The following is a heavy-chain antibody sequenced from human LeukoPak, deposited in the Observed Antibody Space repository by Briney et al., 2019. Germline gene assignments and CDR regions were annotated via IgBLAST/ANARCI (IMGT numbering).Heavy chain of an antibody. J-gene: IGHJ6*02. V-gene: IGHV3-23*01. CDR1: GFXFSSYA. CDR3: AKDRRQLSYCGTDV. Sequence: GGSLRLSCAASGFXFSSYAVSWVRQAPGKGLEWVSAISGSGESTYYADSVKGRFTISRDNSNNTVYLQMSSLRAEDTAVYYCAKDRRQLSYCGTDVWGQGTTVTVSS. CDR2: ISGSGEST. D-gene: IGHD6-13*01.